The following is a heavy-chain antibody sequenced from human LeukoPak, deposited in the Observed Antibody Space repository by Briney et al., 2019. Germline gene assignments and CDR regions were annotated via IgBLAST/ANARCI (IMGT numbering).Heavy chain of an antibody. J-gene: IGHJ6*03. CDR2: ISGSGGST. CDR1: GFTFSSYA. CDR3: AKDRSPSGGYYYYMDV. Sequence: GGSLRLSCAASGFTFSSYAMSWVRQAPGKGLEWVSAISGSGGSTYYADSVKGRFTISRDNSKNTLYLQMNSPRAEDAAVYYCAKDRSPSGGYYYYMDVWGKGPTVTVSS. V-gene: IGHV3-23*01.